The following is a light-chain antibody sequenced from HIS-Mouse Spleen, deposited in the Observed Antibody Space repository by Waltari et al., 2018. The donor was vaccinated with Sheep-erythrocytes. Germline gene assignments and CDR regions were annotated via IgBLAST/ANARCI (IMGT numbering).Light chain of an antibody. V-gene: IGKV3-20*01. CDR3: QQYGSSPT. J-gene: IGKJ2*01. Sequence: EIVLTQSPGTLSLSPGERATISCRASQSVSSSYLAWYQQKPGQAPRLLIYGASIRATGIPDRFSGSGSGTDFTLTISRLEPEDFAVYYCQQYGSSPTFGQGTKLEIK. CDR2: GAS. CDR1: QSVSSSY.